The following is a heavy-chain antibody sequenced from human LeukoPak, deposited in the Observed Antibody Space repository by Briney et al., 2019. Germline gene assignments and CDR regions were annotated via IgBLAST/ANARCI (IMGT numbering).Heavy chain of an antibody. CDR1: GGSISSSSYY. J-gene: IGHJ6*03. Sequence: SETLSLTCTVSGGSISSSSYYWGWIRQPPGKGLEWIGSIYYSGSTYYNPSLKSRVTISVDTSKNQFSLKLSSVTAADTAVYYCARHPGYSSSWYAWYYYMDVWGKGTTVTISS. D-gene: IGHD6-13*01. CDR3: ARHPGYSSSWYAWYYYMDV. V-gene: IGHV4-39*01. CDR2: IYYSGST.